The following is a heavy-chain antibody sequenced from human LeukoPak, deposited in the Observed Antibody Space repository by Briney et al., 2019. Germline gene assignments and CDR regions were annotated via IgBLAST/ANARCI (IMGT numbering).Heavy chain of an antibody. D-gene: IGHD2-2*01. CDR3: ENDANQLWVLDY. CDR1: GFTFSSYG. V-gene: IGHV3-30*02. CDR2: IQYDGSNK. J-gene: IGHJ4*02. Sequence: GGSLRLSCAASGFTFSSYGMHCVRQAPGKGLEGVAFIQYDGSNKYYADSVKGRFTVSRDNSKNTLYLQMNSLRAQDTAVYYCENDANQLWVLDYWGQGTLVTDSS.